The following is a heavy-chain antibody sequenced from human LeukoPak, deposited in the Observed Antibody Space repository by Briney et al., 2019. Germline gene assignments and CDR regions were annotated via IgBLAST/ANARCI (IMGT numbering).Heavy chain of an antibody. CDR2: FDPEDGET. Sequence: ASVKVSCKVSGYTLTELSMHWVRQAPGKGLEWMGGFDPEDGETNYVQKFQERVTITRDMSTSTAYMELSSLRSEDTAVHYCAAVAGIVRKLYYYGMDVWGQGTTVTVSS. V-gene: IGHV1-24*01. J-gene: IGHJ6*02. D-gene: IGHD3-22*01. CDR3: AAVAGIVRKLYYYGMDV. CDR1: GYTLTELS.